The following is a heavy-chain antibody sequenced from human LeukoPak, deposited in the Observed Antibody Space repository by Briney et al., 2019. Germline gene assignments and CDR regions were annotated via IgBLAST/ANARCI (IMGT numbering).Heavy chain of an antibody. Sequence: SETLSLTCTVSGVSISSYYWSWIRQPPGKGLEWIGYIYYSGSTNYNPSLKSRVTISVDTSKNQFSLKLSSVTAADTAVYYCARDRSGYSYGWIDYWGQGTLVTVSS. CDR1: GVSISSYY. J-gene: IGHJ4*02. CDR3: ARDRSGYSYGWIDY. V-gene: IGHV4-59*01. CDR2: IYYSGST. D-gene: IGHD5-18*01.